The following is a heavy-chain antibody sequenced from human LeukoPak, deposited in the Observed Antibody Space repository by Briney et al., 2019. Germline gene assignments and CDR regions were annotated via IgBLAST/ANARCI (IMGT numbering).Heavy chain of an antibody. Sequence: PSETLSLTCTVSGGSISSYYWSWIRQPPGKGLEWIGRIYTSGSTNYNPSLKSRVTMSVDTSKNQFSLKLSSVTAADTAVYYCARVGYCSGGSCFAEGFFDYWGQGTLVTVSS. D-gene: IGHD2-15*01. CDR3: ARVGYCSGGSCFAEGFFDY. J-gene: IGHJ4*02. CDR1: GGSISSYY. V-gene: IGHV4-4*07. CDR2: IYTSGST.